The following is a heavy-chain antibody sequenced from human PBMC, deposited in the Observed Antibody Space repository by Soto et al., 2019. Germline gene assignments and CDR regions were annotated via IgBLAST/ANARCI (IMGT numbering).Heavy chain of an antibody. V-gene: IGHV1-18*01. CDR2: ISPYNGNS. Sequence: ASVTVSFASSGSTLTDYGFILGRQAPGQGLEWMGWISPYNGNSNYAQNLQGRVTMTRNTSISTAYMELSSLRSEDTAVYYCARSFYSGSPDPRTPWGQGTLVNVSS. CDR1: GSTLTDYG. CDR3: ARSFYSGSPDPRTP. J-gene: IGHJ5*02. D-gene: IGHD1-26*01.